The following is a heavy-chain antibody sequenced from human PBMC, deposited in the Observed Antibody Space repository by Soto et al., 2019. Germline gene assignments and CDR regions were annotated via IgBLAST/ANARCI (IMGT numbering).Heavy chain of an antibody. V-gene: IGHV1-46*03. Sequence: ASAKVSCKASGYTFASCYMNWVRQAPGQGLEWLGIINPSGGYTTYAQRFLGRVTMTSDTSTSTVHMELGSLTSEDTAVYYCARGGGIVVVTAPYGHRGQGTLVTVSS. CDR2: INPSGGYT. CDR1: GYTFASCY. D-gene: IGHD2-21*02. J-gene: IGHJ4*02. CDR3: ARGGGIVVVTAPYGH.